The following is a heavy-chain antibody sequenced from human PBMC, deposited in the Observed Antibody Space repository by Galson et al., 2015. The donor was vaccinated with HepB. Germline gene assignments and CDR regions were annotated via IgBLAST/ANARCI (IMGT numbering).Heavy chain of an antibody. Sequence: SLRLSCAASGFTVSSNYMSWVRQAPGKGLEWVSVIYSGGSTYYADPVKGRFTISRHNPKNTLYLQMNSLRAEDTAVYYCARVSSFWSGSGSYAFDIWGQGTMVTVPS. CDR3: ARVSSFWSGSGSYAFDI. CDR2: IYSGGST. J-gene: IGHJ3*02. V-gene: IGHV3-53*04. D-gene: IGHD3-10*01. CDR1: GFTVSSNY.